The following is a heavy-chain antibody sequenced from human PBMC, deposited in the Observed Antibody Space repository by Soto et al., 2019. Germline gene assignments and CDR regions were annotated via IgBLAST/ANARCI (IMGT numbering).Heavy chain of an antibody. CDR3: ARASKVSSRDY. CDR2: ISYDGSNK. Sequence: QVQLVESGGGVVQPGRSLRLSCAASGFTFSSYAMHWVRQAPGKGLEWVAVISYDGSNKYYADSVKGRFTISRDNSKNTLYLQMNSLRAGDSAVYSCARASKVSSRDYWGQGTLVTVSS. J-gene: IGHJ4*02. D-gene: IGHD6-6*01. V-gene: IGHV3-30-3*01. CDR1: GFTFSSYA.